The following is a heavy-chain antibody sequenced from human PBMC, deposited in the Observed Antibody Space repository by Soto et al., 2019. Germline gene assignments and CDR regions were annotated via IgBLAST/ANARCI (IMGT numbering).Heavy chain of an antibody. D-gene: IGHD3-10*01. Sequence: GGSLRLSCAASGFTFSSYSMNWVRQAPGKGLEWVSSISSSSSYIYYADSVKGRFTISRDNAKNSLYLQMNSLRAEDTAVYYCARVLKITYYYGSGSYAAYYYYGMDVWGRGTTVTVSS. CDR2: ISSSSSYI. V-gene: IGHV3-21*01. CDR1: GFTFSSYS. J-gene: IGHJ6*02. CDR3: ARVLKITYYYGSGSYAAYYYYGMDV.